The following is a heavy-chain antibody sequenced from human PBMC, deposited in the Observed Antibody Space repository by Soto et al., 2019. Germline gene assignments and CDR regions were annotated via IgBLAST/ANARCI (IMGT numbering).Heavy chain of an antibody. CDR1: GFTFSSYA. CDR2: ISSNGGST. J-gene: IGHJ6*03. Sequence: PGGSLRLSCAASGFTFSSYAMHWVRQAPGKGLEYVSAISSNGGSTYYANSVKGRFTISRDNSKNTLYLQMGSLRAEDMAVYYCARDMGGYDYFSYYMDVWGKGTTVTVSS. D-gene: IGHD5-12*01. CDR3: ARDMGGYDYFSYYMDV. V-gene: IGHV3-64*01.